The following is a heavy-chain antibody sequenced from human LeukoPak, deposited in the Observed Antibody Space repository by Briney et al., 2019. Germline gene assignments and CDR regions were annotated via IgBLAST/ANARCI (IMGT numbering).Heavy chain of an antibody. Sequence: SVKVSCKASGGTFTSYAISWVRQAPGQGLEWMGRIIPIFGKASYAQKFQGRVTITTDESTSTDYMELSSPSSEDTAVYHCARESKYRYYYYMDVWGKGTTVTVSS. D-gene: IGHD3-16*02. CDR3: ARESKYRYYYYMDV. V-gene: IGHV1-69*05. CDR2: IIPIFGKA. CDR1: GGTFTSYA. J-gene: IGHJ6*03.